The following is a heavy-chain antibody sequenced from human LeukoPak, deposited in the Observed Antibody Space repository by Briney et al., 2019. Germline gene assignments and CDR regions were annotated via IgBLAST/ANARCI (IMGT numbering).Heavy chain of an antibody. J-gene: IGHJ4*02. CDR2: INHSGST. V-gene: IGHV4-34*01. D-gene: IGHD3-10*01. CDR1: GGSFSGYY. Sequence: SETLSLICAVYGGSFSGYYWTWIRQPPGKGLEWIGEINHSGSTNCNPSLKSRVTISVDTSKNQFSLKLSSVTAADTAVYYCARNGVRGVKKPYYFDYWGQGTLVTVSS. CDR3: ARNGVRGVKKPYYFDY.